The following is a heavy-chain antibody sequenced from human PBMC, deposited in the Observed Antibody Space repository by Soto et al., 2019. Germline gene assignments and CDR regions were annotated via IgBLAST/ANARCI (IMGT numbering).Heavy chain of an antibody. D-gene: IGHD6-13*01. CDR1: GYTFTSYA. CDR3: ARSSGWYVWFDP. V-gene: IGHV1-3*05. Sequence: VQLVQSGAEEKKPGASVKVSCKASGYTFTSYAMHWVRQAPGQRLEWMGWINAGNGNTKYSQKFQGRVTITRDTSASTAYMELSSLRSEDTAVYYCARSSGWYVWFDPWGQGTLVTVSS. J-gene: IGHJ5*02. CDR2: INAGNGNT.